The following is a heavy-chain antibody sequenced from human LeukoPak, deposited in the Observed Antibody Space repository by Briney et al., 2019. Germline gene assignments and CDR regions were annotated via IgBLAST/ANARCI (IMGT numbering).Heavy chain of an antibody. D-gene: IGHD1-7*01. V-gene: IGHV3-21*01. CDR3: ARDYLTPLNWNSPPDY. Sequence: GGSLRLSCASSGFTFSSYSMNWVRQAPGKGLEWVSSISSSSSYIYYADSVKGRFTISRDNAKNSLYLQMNSLRAEDTAVYYCARDYLTPLNWNSPPDYWGQGTLVTVSS. CDR1: GFTFSSYS. CDR2: ISSSSSYI. J-gene: IGHJ4*02.